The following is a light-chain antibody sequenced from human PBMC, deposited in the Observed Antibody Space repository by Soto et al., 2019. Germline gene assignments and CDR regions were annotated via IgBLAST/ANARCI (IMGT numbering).Light chain of an antibody. CDR3: QHLRM. Sequence: DIQMTQSPSTLSASLGDRVTITCRASPSVSSWLARYQQKPGKAPKLLIFDASNLESGVPSRFSGSGSGTEFTLTISSLQPDDVGTYYCQHLRMFGQGTKVDIK. J-gene: IGKJ1*01. CDR1: PSVSSW. CDR2: DAS. V-gene: IGKV1-5*01.